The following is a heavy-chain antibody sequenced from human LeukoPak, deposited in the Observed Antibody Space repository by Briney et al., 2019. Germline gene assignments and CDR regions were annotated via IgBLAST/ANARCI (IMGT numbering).Heavy chain of an antibody. V-gene: IGHV1-69*13. CDR1: GGTFSSYA. D-gene: IGHD6-6*01. Sequence: SVKVSCKASGGTFSSYAISWVRQAPGQGLEWMGGIIPIFGTANYAQRFQGRVTITADESTSTAYMELSSLRSEDTAVYYCASLRQLGAVDWGQGTLVTVSS. J-gene: IGHJ4*02. CDR3: ASLRQLGAVD. CDR2: IIPIFGTA.